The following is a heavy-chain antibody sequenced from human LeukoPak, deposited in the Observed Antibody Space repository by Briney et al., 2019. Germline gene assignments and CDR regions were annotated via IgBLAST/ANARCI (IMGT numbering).Heavy chain of an antibody. CDR1: GFTFSSYG. Sequence: PGGSLRLSCAASGFTFSSYGMHWVRQAPGKGLEWVAVISYDGSNKYYADSVKGQFTISRDNSKNTLYLQMNNLRVEDTDVYYCARDISGSWSFDYWGQGVLVTVSS. CDR2: ISYDGSNK. V-gene: IGHV3-30*19. D-gene: IGHD1-26*01. CDR3: ARDISGSWSFDY. J-gene: IGHJ4*02.